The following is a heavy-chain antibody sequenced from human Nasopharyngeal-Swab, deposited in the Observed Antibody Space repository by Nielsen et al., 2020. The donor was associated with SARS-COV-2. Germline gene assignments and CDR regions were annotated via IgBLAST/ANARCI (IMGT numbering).Heavy chain of an antibody. Sequence: GGSLRLSCAASGFRLSDYAMHWVRQAPGKGLEWVALFSYDGSKRYFADSMKGRFSISRDNIKNILYLQMDSLRADDTAVYYCAKDHFYDSGSYDRLYFDFWGQGTLVTVSS. CDR3: AKDHFYDSGSYDRLYFDF. D-gene: IGHD3-10*01. CDR2: FSYDGSKR. J-gene: IGHJ4*02. CDR1: GFRLSDYA. V-gene: IGHV3-30*18.